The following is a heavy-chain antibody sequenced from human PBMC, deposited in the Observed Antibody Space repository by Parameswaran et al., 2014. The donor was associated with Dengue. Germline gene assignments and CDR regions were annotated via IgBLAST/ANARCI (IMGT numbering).Heavy chain of an antibody. CDR2: INHSGST. V-gene: IGHV4-34*01. CDR3: AREAGSGYYAGAYYYYYMDV. Sequence: VRQAPGKGLEWIGEINHSGSTNYNPSLKSRVTISVDTSKNQFSLKLSSVTAADTAVYYCAREAGSGYYAGAYYYYYMDVWGKGTTVTVSS. J-gene: IGHJ6*03. D-gene: IGHD3-3*01.